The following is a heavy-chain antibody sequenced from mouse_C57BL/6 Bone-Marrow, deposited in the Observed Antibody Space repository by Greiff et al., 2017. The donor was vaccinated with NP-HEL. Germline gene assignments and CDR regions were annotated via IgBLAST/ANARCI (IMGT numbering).Heavy chain of an antibody. D-gene: IGHD1-1*01. V-gene: IGHV1-82*01. J-gene: IGHJ2*01. CDR1: GYAFSSSW. Sequence: VQLQQSGPELVKPGASVKISCKASGYAFSSSWMNWVKQRPGKGLEWIGRIYPGDGATNYNGKFKGKATLTADKSSSTAYMQLSSLTSEDAAVYFCAIITTTKDYWGQGTTLTVSS. CDR3: AIITTTKDY. CDR2: IYPGDGAT.